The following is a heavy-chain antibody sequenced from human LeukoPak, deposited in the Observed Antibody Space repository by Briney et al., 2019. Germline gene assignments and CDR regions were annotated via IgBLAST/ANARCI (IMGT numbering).Heavy chain of an antibody. J-gene: IGHJ4*02. CDR3: ARCRVGGIVVVPAAPLCDY. D-gene: IGHD2-2*01. CDR1: GFTVSSDW. Sequence: GGSLTLSCAASGFTVSSDWMSWVRQAAGEGMEWVANIKQDGSEKYYVDSVKGRFTISRDNAKNSLYLQMNSLRAEDTAVHYCARCRVGGIVVVPAAPLCDYWGQGPLVTVSS. V-gene: IGHV3-7*01. CDR2: IKQDGSEK.